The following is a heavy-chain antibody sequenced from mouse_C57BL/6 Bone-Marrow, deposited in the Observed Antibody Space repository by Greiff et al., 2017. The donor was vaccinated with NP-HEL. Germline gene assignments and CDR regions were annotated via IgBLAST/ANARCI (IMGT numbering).Heavy chain of an antibody. V-gene: IGHV1-52*01. CDR3: ARLLRYPDY. CDR2: IDPSDSET. Sequence: VQLQQPGAELVRPGSSVKLSCKASGYTFTSYWMHWVKQRPIQGLEWIGNIDPSDSETPYNPKFKDKATLTVAKSSSTAYMQISSLTSEVSAGYYFARLLRYPDYWGQGTTRTVSS. CDR1: GYTFTSYW. J-gene: IGHJ2*01. D-gene: IGHD1-1*01.